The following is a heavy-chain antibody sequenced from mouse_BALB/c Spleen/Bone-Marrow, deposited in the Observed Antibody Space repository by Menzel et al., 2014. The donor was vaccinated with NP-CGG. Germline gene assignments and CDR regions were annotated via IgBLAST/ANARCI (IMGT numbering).Heavy chain of an antibody. Sequence: VQLQQSGTELVKPGASVKLSCKASGYTFTSYWIHWVKQGPGQGLEWIGEIHPSNGRTNYSEKFKTEATLTVDKSSSTAHMQLSSLTSEDSAVYYCARGTARAMMDYWGQGTSVTVSS. CDR3: ARGTARAMMDY. D-gene: IGHD3-2*01. J-gene: IGHJ4*01. CDR2: IHPSNGRT. V-gene: IGHV1S81*02. CDR1: GYTFTSYW.